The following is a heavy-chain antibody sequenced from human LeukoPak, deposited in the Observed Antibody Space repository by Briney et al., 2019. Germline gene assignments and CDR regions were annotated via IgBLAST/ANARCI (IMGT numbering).Heavy chain of an antibody. V-gene: IGHV4-34*01. CDR1: SGSFSDYY. J-gene: IGHJ6*03. CDR2: INPSGST. Sequence: SETLSLTCAVYSGSFSDYYWSWIRQPPGKGLEWIGEINPSGSTNYSPSLKSRVTISVDTSKNQFSLKLSSVAAADTAVYFCARVGYSYVINDWSRTGIGAYDTKHYYHMDVWDKGTTVTVSS. D-gene: IGHD5-18*01. CDR3: ARVGYSYVINDWSRTGIGAYDTKHYYHMDV.